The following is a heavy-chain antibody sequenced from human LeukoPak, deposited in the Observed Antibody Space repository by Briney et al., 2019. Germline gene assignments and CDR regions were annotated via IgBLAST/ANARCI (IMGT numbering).Heavy chain of an antibody. Sequence: PSETLSLTCTVYGGSFSSGCYDWTWIRQPAGKGLEWIGRIETSGSTNYNPSLKSRVSISVDTSKNQFSLKVSSVTAADTAVYYCAREGGYSYGDAPLHFDNWGQGTLVSVS. CDR1: GGSFSSGCYD. CDR2: IETSGST. D-gene: IGHD5-18*01. V-gene: IGHV4-61*02. J-gene: IGHJ4*02. CDR3: AREGGYSYGDAPLHFDN.